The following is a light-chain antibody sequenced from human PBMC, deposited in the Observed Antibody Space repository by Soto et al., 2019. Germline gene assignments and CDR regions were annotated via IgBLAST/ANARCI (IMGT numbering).Light chain of an antibody. CDR2: GAS. CDR3: QQYYDWPIT. Sequence: EIVMTRSPATLSVSPEERATLSCRASHSVSSNLAWYQQKPGQAPRLLIYGASTRATGIPARFSGSGSGTDFTLTISSLQSEDFAVYYCQQYYDWPITFGQGTRLEI. V-gene: IGKV3-15*01. CDR1: HSVSSN. J-gene: IGKJ5*01.